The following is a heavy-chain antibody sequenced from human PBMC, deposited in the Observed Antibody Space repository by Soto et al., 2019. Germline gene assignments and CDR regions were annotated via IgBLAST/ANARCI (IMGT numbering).Heavy chain of an antibody. CDR1: GGSLSSYY. J-gene: IGHJ4*02. CDR3: ARHRNYDFWSGYIGEDYFDY. Sequence: PSETLSLTCTVSGGSLSSYYWSWIRQPPGKGLEWIGYIYYSGSTNYNPSLKSRVTIPVDTSKNQFSLKLSSVTAADTAVYYCARHRNYDFWSGYIGEDYFDYWGQGTLVTVSS. CDR2: IYYSGST. V-gene: IGHV4-59*08. D-gene: IGHD3-3*01.